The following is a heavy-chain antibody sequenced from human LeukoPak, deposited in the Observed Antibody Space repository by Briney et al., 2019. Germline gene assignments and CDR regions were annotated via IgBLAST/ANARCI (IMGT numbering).Heavy chain of an antibody. CDR3: AGSHPGEYSGGWSYYYYVMAV. V-gene: IGHV4-59*08. CDR2: FYYSGST. D-gene: IGHD6-19*01. Sequence: SETLSLTCTVSGGSISSYYWSWIRQPPGKGLEWIGYFYYSGSTNYNPSLKSRVTISVDTSKNQFSLKLSSVTAADTAVYYCAGSHPGEYSGGWSYYYYVMAVGGQGPTGPVP. CDR1: GGSISSYY. J-gene: IGHJ6*02.